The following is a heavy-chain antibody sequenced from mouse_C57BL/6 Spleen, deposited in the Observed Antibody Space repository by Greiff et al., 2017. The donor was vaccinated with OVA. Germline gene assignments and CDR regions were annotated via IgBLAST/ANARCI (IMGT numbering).Heavy chain of an antibody. CDR3: ARDEAFDY. V-gene: IGHV5-4*01. Sequence: DVMLVESGGGLVKPGGSLKLSCAASGFTFSSYAMSWVRQTPEKRLEWVATISDGGSYTYYPDNVKGRFTISRDNAKNNLYLQMSHLKSEDTAMYYCARDEAFDYWGQGTTLTVSS. J-gene: IGHJ2*01. CDR2: ISDGGSYT. CDR1: GFTFSSYA.